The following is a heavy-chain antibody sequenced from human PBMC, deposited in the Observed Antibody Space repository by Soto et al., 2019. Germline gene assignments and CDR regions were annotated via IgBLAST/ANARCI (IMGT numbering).Heavy chain of an antibody. Sequence: VSLSLACTASGFTISIYPVNWVRQAPEKGLEWVSSISGSGSSTYYADSVKGRFTISRDNSKNTLYLQMNSLRAEDTAVFYCAKDLHIVVVAAAFFDFWGQGTLVTVSS. J-gene: IGHJ4*02. CDR2: ISGSGSST. V-gene: IGHV3-23*01. CDR1: GFTISIYP. CDR3: AKDLHIVVVAAAFFDF. D-gene: IGHD2-2*01.